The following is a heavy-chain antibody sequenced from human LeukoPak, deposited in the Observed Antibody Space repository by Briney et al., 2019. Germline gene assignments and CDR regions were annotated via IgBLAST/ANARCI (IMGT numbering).Heavy chain of an antibody. J-gene: IGHJ3*02. Sequence: GGSLRLSCAASGFTFSSYSMNWVRLAPGKGLEWVSSISSSSSYIYYADSVKGRFTISRDNAKNSLYLQMNSLRAEDTAVYYCARAAGYNWNDGYAFDIWGQGTMVTVSS. D-gene: IGHD1-20*01. CDR3: ARAAGYNWNDGYAFDI. CDR1: GFTFSSYS. CDR2: ISSSSSYI. V-gene: IGHV3-21*01.